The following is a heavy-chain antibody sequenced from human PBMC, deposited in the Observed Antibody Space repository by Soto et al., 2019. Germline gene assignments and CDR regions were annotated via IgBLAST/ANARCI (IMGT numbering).Heavy chain of an antibody. CDR3: ARHPSIAARPRYYYYGMDV. V-gene: IGHV5-10-1*01. CDR2: IDPSDSYT. D-gene: IGHD6-6*01. Sequence: GGSLKISCKGSGYSFTSYWISWVRQMPGKGLEWMGRIDPSDSYTNYSPSFQGHVTISADKSISTAYLQRSSLKASDTAMYYCARHPSIAARPRYYYYGMDVWGQGTTVTVSS. J-gene: IGHJ6*02. CDR1: GYSFTSYW.